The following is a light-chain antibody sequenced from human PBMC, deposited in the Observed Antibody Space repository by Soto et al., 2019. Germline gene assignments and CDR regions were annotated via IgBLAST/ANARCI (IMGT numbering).Light chain of an antibody. CDR1: SGHSSYA. Sequence: QLVLTQSPSASASLGASVKLTCTLSSGHSSYAIAWNQQQPEKGPRYLMKLNSDGSHSKGDGIPDSFSGSSSGAERYLTIASLQSEDGADYYCQTWGTGLLVFGGGTKLTVL. J-gene: IGLJ3*02. CDR3: QTWGTGLLV. V-gene: IGLV4-69*01. CDR2: LNSDGSH.